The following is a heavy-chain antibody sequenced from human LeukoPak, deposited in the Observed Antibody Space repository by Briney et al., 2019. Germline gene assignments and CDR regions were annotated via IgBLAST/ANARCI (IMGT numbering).Heavy chain of an antibody. Sequence: GGSLRLSCAASGFTFSSYAMNWVRQAPGKGLEWVSGISGSDGSTNYADSVKGRFTISRDNSKNTLYLQMKSLRAEDTAVYYCAKGGGYEAQYYYYYLDVWGKGTTVTISS. CDR1: GFTFSSYA. CDR2: ISGSDGST. J-gene: IGHJ6*03. V-gene: IGHV3-23*01. CDR3: AKGGGYEAQYYYYYLDV. D-gene: IGHD5-12*01.